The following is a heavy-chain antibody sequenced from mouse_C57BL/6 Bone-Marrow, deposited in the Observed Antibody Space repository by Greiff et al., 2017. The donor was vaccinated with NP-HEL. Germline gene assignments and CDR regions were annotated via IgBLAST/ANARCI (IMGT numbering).Heavy chain of an antibody. CDR1: GYTFTSYW. CDR2: IHPNSGST. J-gene: IGHJ1*03. V-gene: IGHV1-64*01. D-gene: IGHD1-1*01. CDR3: ARGYYYGSSWYFDV. Sequence: VQLQQPGAELVKPGASVKLSCKASGYTFTSYWIHWVKQRPGQGLEWIGMIHPNSGSTNYNEKFKSKATLTVDKSSSTAYMQLSSLTSEDSAVYYCARGYYYGSSWYFDVWGTGTTVTVSS.